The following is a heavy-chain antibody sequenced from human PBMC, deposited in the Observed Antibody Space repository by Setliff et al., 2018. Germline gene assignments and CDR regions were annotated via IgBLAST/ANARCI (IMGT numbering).Heavy chain of an antibody. CDR1: GFTFSGYY. J-gene: IGHJ4*02. CDR2: INWNGGST. CDR3: ATLQQWPHY. V-gene: IGHV3-20*04. Sequence: GGSLRLSCAASGFTFSGYYMQWVRQAPGKGLEWVSGINWNGGSTGYADSVKGRFTISRDNAKNSLYLQMNSLRAEDTAVYYCATLQQWPHYWGRGTLVTVSS. D-gene: IGHD6-19*01.